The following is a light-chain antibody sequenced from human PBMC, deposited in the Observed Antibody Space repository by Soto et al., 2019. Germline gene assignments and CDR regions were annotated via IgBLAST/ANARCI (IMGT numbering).Light chain of an antibody. CDR3: QQYNGYWT. Sequence: DIQMTQSPSTLSASVGDRLSITCRASQSISGSLAWYQQKPGKAPKLLIYEASNLKSGVPSRFSGSGYGTEYTLTISSLQPDDFASYYCQQYNGYWTFGQGTKVEIK. V-gene: IGKV1-5*03. CDR1: QSISGS. J-gene: IGKJ1*01. CDR2: EAS.